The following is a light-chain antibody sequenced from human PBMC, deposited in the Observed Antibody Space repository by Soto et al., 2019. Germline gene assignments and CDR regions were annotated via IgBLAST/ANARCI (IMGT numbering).Light chain of an antibody. J-gene: IGLJ2*01. Sequence: QSALTQPASVSGSPGQSITISCTGTSSDVGGYNYVSWYQQYPGKAPKVMIYEVSNRPSGVSDRFSGSKSGNTASLTISGLRTEDEADYYCSSYTSTSTVVFGGGTKLTV. CDR3: SSYTSTSTVV. CDR1: SSDVGGYNY. V-gene: IGLV2-14*01. CDR2: EVS.